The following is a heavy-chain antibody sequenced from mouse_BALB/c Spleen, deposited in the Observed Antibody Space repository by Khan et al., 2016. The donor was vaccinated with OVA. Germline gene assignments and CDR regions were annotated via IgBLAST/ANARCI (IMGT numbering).Heavy chain of an antibody. CDR3: TRDRNNYGSSFYFDY. CDR2: ITSVGSYT. Sequence: EVELVESGGGLVKPGGSLRLSCEASGFTFSSYSMSWVRQTPEKRLEWVATITSVGSYTYYPDSVPGRFTIYRDHAKNTLYLRMRSLKSEDTAMYYCTRDRNNYGSSFYFDYWGQGTTLAVSS. CDR1: GFTFSSYS. V-gene: IGHV5-6-4*01. D-gene: IGHD1-1*01. J-gene: IGHJ2*01.